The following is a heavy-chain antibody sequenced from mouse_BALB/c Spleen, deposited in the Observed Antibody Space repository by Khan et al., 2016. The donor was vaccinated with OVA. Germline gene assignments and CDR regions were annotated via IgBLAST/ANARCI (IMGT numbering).Heavy chain of an antibody. V-gene: IGHV1-5*01. CDR2: IYPGDSDT. Sequence: EVQLQQSGTLLARPGASVKMSYKASGYIFTSYWMHWVKQRPGQGLEWIGAIYPGDSDTNYNQKFKGKAKLTAVTSTSTAYMELSSLTNEDSAVYYCTRWSYWFAYWGQGTLVTVS. J-gene: IGHJ3*01. CDR1: GYIFTSYW. CDR3: TRWSYWFAY. D-gene: IGHD1-1*01.